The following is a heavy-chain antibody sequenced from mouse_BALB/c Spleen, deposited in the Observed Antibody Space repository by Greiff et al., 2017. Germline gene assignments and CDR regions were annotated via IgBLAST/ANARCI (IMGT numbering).Heavy chain of an antibody. Sequence: VQLQQSGPELVKPGASVKISCKASGYTFTDYNMHWVKQSHGKSLEWIGYIYPYNGGTGYNQKFKSKATLTVDNSSSTAYMELRSLTSEDSAVYYCASGTTATYAMDYWGQGTSVTVSS. V-gene: IGHV1S29*02. CDR2: IYPYNGGT. CDR3: ASGTTATYAMDY. D-gene: IGHD1-2*01. CDR1: GYTFTDYN. J-gene: IGHJ4*01.